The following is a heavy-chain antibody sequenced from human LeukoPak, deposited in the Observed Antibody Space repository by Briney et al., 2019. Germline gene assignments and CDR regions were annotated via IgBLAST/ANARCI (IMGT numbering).Heavy chain of an antibody. CDR1: GFTFSSYA. Sequence: PGGSLRLSCAASGFTFSSYAMHWVRQAPGKGLEWVAVISYDGSNKYYADSVKGRFTISRDNSKNTLYLQMNSLRAEDTAVYYCARERQLVPTEWELPFGSDFDYWGRGTLVTVSS. V-gene: IGHV3-30-3*01. CDR2: ISYDGSNK. CDR3: ARERQLVPTEWELPFGSDFDY. J-gene: IGHJ4*02. D-gene: IGHD6-13*01.